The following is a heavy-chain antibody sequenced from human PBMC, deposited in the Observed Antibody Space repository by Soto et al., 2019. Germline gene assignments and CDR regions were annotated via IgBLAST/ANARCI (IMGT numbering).Heavy chain of an antibody. J-gene: IGHJ6*02. CDR2: IIPILGIA. V-gene: IGHV1-69*02. Sequence: SVKVSCKASGGTFSSYPINWVRQAPGQGLEWMGRIIPILGIANYAQKFQGRVTITADKSTSTAYMELSSLRSDDTAVYYCANLLVADTWMDVWDQGTTVTVSS. D-gene: IGHD6-19*01. CDR3: ANLLVADTWMDV. CDR1: GGTFSSYP.